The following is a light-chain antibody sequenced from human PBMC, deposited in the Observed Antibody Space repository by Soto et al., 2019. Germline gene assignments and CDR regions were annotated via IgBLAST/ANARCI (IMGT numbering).Light chain of an antibody. J-gene: IGLJ2*01. CDR3: QVWDSSIV. CDR2: RDS. V-gene: IGLV3-9*01. Sequence: SYDLTQPLSVSVALGQTARITCGGNNIGSKNVHWYQQKPGQAPVLVIYRDSNRPSGIPERFSGFNSGNTATLTISRAQAGDEADYYCQVWDSSIVFGGGTKLTVL. CDR1: NIGSKN.